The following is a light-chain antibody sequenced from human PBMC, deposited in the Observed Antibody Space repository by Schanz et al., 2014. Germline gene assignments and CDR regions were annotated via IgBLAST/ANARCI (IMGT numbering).Light chain of an antibody. CDR3: QQRSNWPRLT. CDR2: GAS. J-gene: IGKJ4*01. CDR1: QSVTSTS. Sequence: PGERATLSCRASQSVTSTSLAWYQQKPGQAPRLLISGASSRATGIPDRFSGRGSGTDFTLTISRLEPEDFAVYYCQQRSNWPRLTFGGGTKLEIK. V-gene: IGKV3D-20*02.